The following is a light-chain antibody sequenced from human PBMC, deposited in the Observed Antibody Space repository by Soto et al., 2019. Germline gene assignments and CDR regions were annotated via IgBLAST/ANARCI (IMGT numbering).Light chain of an antibody. CDR1: QSINNL. Sequence: DIQMTQSPSTLSASVGDRVAITCRASQSINNLLSWYQQKPGKAPKLLIYDVSSMESGVPSRFSGSGSGTEFTLTISSLQPDDFATYYCQQYNSYSSSFGQGTKVDIK. J-gene: IGKJ1*01. V-gene: IGKV1-5*01. CDR3: QQYNSYSSS. CDR2: DVS.